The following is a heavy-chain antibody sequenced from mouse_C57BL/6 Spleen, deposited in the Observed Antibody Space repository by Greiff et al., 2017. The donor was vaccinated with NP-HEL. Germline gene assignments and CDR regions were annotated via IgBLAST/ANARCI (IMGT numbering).Heavy chain of an antibody. CDR3: AREEAMDY. V-gene: IGHV1-69*01. J-gene: IGHJ4*01. CDR1: GYTFTSYW. Sequence: QVQLQQPGAELVMPGASVKLSCKASGYTFTSYWMHWVKQRPGQGLEWIGEIDPSDSYTNYNQKFKGKSTLTVDKSSSTAYMQLSSLTSEDSAVYYCAREEAMDYWGQGTSVTVSS. CDR2: IDPSDSYT.